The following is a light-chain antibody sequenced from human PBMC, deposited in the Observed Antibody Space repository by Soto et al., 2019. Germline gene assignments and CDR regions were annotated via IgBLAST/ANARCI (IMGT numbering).Light chain of an antibody. CDR1: QSVDTM. CDR3: QQYQYWPPRT. V-gene: IGKV3-15*01. CDR2: DAS. Sequence: VMTQSPGTLSVSPGERVTLSCRASQSVDTMLAWYQQKPGQAPRLLISDASTRATGVSARFSGSGSGTDFTLTISSLQSEDFAVYYCQQYQYWPPRTFGQGTKVDIK. J-gene: IGKJ1*01.